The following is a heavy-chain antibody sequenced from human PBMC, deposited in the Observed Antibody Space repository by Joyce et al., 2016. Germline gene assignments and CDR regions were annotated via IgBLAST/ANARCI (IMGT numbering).Heavy chain of an antibody. Sequence: QLVESGGGLVQPGGSLRLSCAASGFNVSSKYMTWVRQAPGKGLEWVSVLYGGGPTYYADSVKGRFTISRHNSKNTLDLQMNSLRCDDTAVYYCTTHYGGYDWDLWGQGTLVTVSS. V-gene: IGHV3-53*04. CDR3: TTHYGGYDWDL. CDR1: GFNVSSKY. J-gene: IGHJ5*02. CDR2: LYGGGPT. D-gene: IGHD4-23*01.